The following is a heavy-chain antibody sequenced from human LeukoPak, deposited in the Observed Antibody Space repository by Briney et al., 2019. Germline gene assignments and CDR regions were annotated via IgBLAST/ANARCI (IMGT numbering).Heavy chain of an antibody. J-gene: IGHJ3*02. CDR2: IYYSGST. CDR1: GGSISSYY. Sequence: PSETPSLTCTVSGGSISSYYWSWIRQPPGKGLEWIGYIYYSGSTNYNPSLKSRVTISVDTSKNQFSLKLSSVTAADTAVYYCARVSSVVPAAIGAFDIWGQGTMVTVSS. D-gene: IGHD2-2*02. CDR3: ARVSSVVPAAIGAFDI. V-gene: IGHV4-59*01.